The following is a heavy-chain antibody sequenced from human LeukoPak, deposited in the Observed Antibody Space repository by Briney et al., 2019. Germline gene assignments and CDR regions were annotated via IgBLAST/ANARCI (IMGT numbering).Heavy chain of an antibody. CDR3: ARGLREGVAVYYYYMDV. Sequence: PGGSLRLSCAASGFTFSSYWMSWVRQAPGKGLEWVANIKQDGSEKYYVDSVRGRFTISRDNAKNSLYLQMNSLRAEDTAVYYCARGLREGVAVYYYYMDVWGKATTVTISS. J-gene: IGHJ6*03. CDR1: GFTFSSYW. D-gene: IGHD4-17*01. CDR2: IKQDGSEK. V-gene: IGHV3-7*01.